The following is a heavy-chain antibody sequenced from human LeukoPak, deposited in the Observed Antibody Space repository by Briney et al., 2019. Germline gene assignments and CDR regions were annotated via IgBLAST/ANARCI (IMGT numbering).Heavy chain of an antibody. J-gene: IGHJ5*02. CDR1: GGSISTYY. CDR2: IYYSGST. D-gene: IGHD2-2*01. Sequence: PSETLSLTCTVSGGSISTYYWTWIRQPPGKGLEWIGYIYYSGSTNYNPSLKSRVTISADTSKNQFSLNLSSVTAADTAVYYCASLKDQPLGHLFDPWGQGTLVTISS. CDR3: ASLKDQPLGHLFDP. V-gene: IGHV4-59*01.